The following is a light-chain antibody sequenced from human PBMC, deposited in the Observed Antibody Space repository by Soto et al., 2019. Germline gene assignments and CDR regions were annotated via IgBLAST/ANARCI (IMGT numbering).Light chain of an antibody. V-gene: IGKV3-20*01. Sequence: EIGLMQSPGALSLSPGERATLSCRASQSVSSSYLAWYQQRPGQAPRLLIYGASSRATGIPDRFSGSGSGTDFTLTISRLEPEDFAVYYCQQYGSSRTFGQGTKVDIK. J-gene: IGKJ1*01. CDR1: QSVSSSY. CDR3: QQYGSSRT. CDR2: GAS.